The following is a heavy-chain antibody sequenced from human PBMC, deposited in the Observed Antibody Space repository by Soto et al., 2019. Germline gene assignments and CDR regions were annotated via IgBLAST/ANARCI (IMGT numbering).Heavy chain of an antibody. CDR2: ISAYNGNT. V-gene: IGHV1-18*01. CDR3: ARGYCSSTSCYSFDP. D-gene: IGHD2-2*01. Sequence: ASVKVSCKASGYTFTSYGISWVRHAPGQGLEWMGWISAYNGNTNYAQKLQGRVTMTTDTSTSTAYMELRSLRSDDTAVYYCARGYCSSTSCYSFDPWGQGTLITVSS. J-gene: IGHJ5*02. CDR1: GYTFTSYG.